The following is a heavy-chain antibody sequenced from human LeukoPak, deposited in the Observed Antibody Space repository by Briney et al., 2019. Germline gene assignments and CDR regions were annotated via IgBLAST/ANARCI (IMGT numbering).Heavy chain of an antibody. J-gene: IGHJ4*02. CDR1: GYTLTELS. CDR2: FDPEDGET. Sequence: ASVKVSCTVSGYTLTELSMHWVRQAPGKGLEWMGGFDPEDGETIYAQKFQGRVTMTEDTSTDTAYMELSSLRSEDTAVYYCATDGLRYSGYDGYDYWGQGTLVTVSS. CDR3: ATDGLRYSGYDGYDY. D-gene: IGHD5-12*01. V-gene: IGHV1-24*01.